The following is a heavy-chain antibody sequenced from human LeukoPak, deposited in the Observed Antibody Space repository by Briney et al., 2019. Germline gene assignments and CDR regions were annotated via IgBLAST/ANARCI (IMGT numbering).Heavy chain of an antibody. CDR1: GFTFSSAW. CDR3: ATEFYNNGYNF. CDR2: IKSRSDGGST. V-gene: IGHV3-15*01. D-gene: IGHD5-24*01. Sequence: GSLRLSCAASGFTFSSAWLTWVRQPPGKGLEWVGHIKSRSDGGSTDYSAAVKGRFTVSRDDSRNMVHLQMNSLKTEDSAVYYCATEFYNNGYNFWGQGTPVTVSS. J-gene: IGHJ4*02.